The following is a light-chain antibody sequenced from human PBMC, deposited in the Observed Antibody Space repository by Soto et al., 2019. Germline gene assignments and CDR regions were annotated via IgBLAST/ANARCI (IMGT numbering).Light chain of an antibody. CDR3: QQYNTWHRT. CDR2: HSS. CDR1: QSITTH. V-gene: IGKV3-15*01. Sequence: IVMTQSPGTLSLSAGHSATLSSGASQSITTHLAWYQQRPGQAPRLLIYHSSTRATGVPTRFSGSGSGTDFTLTINSLQSEDIAVYYCQQYNTWHRTFGQGTKVDIK. J-gene: IGKJ1*01.